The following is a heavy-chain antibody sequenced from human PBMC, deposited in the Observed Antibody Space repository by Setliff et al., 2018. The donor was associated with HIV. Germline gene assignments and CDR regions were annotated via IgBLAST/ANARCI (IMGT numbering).Heavy chain of an antibody. CDR3: ASGAGAFVAKLDS. J-gene: IGHJ4*02. CDR2: IYYSGST. Sequence: SETLSLTCTVSGGSTSSHYWSWIRQPPGKGLEWIGTIYYSGSTNYNPSLKSRFTISVDTSKNQFSLRLKSVTAADAAIYYCASGAGAFVAKLDSWGQGSLVTVSS. V-gene: IGHV4-59*11. D-gene: IGHD3-10*01. CDR1: GGSTSSHY.